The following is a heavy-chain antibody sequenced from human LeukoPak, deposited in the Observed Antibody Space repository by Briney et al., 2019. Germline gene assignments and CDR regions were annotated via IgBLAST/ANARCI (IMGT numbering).Heavy chain of an antibody. CDR3: ARNRNIAAAGSSYFDY. V-gene: IGHV3-21*01. D-gene: IGHD6-13*01. CDR2: ISSSSSYI. J-gene: IGHJ4*02. CDR1: GFTFSSYS. Sequence: GGSLRLSCAASGFTFSSYSMNWVRQAPGKGLEWVSSISSSSSYIYYADSVKGRFTISRDNSKNTLYLQMNSLRAEDTAVYYCARNRNIAAAGSSYFDYWGQGTLVTVSS.